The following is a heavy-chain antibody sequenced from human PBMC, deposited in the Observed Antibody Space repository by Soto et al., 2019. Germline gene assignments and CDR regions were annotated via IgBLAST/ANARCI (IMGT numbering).Heavy chain of an antibody. D-gene: IGHD5-18*01. CDR2: IYYSGST. J-gene: IGHJ5*02. CDR3: ASGLRAATRFNWFDP. Sequence: SETLSLTCTVSGGSISSGGYYWGRIRQHPGKGLEWIGYIYYSGSTYYNPSLKSRVTISVDTSKNQFSLKLSSVTAADTAVYYCASGLRAATRFNWFDPWGQGTLVTVSS. V-gene: IGHV4-31*03. CDR1: GGSISSGGYY.